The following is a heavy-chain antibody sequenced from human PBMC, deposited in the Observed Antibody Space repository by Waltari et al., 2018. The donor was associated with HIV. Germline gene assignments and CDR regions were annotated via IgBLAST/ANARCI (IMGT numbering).Heavy chain of an antibody. J-gene: IGHJ6*02. CDR2: YSPLLRTT. V-gene: IGHV1-69*13. D-gene: IGHD3-3*01. CDR3: ARDLAVFGVVAPSYGMDV. CDR1: GGSFGNNV. Sequence: QVQLVQSGAEVKTPGSSGKVSCKASGGSFGNNVINWLRQAPGYGLEWMGGYSPLLRTTKGAQKFEGRVTIAADDSTSTVYVEVSSLRYEDTALYYCARDLAVFGVVAPSYGMDVWGQGTTVTVSS.